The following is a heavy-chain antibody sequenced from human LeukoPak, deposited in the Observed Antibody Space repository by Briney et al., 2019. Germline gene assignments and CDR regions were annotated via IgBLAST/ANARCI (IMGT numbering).Heavy chain of an antibody. J-gene: IGHJ4*02. Sequence: GESLQISCKGSGYSFTSYWIGWVRQMPGKGLEWMGIIYPGDSDTRYSPSFQGQVTISADKSISTAYLQWSSLKASDTAMYYCARLEMDSSGYYGTHFDYWGQGTLVTVSS. V-gene: IGHV5-51*01. CDR3: ARLEMDSSGYYGTHFDY. CDR1: GYSFTSYW. CDR2: IYPGDSDT. D-gene: IGHD3-22*01.